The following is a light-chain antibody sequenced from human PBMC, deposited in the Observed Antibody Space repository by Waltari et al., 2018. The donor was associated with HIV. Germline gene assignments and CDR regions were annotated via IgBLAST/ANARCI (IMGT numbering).Light chain of an antibody. CDR2: WAS. Sequence: DIVMTQSPDSLAVSLGGRATINCKSSQSVLSSSNNKNYLVWYQQKPGQPPNVLIYWASTRESGVPDRFRGGGPGTEFPRTLNCLQAGDVAVYYCQQYYSLPCTFGQVTKVEIK. CDR1: QSVLSSSNNKNY. J-gene: IGKJ1*01. V-gene: IGKV4-1*01. CDR3: QQYYSLPCT.